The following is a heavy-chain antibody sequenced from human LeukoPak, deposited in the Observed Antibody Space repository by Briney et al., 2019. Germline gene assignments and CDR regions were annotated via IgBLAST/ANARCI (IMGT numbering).Heavy chain of an antibody. Sequence: GGSLRLSCAGSGFTFSDHWMSWVRQAPGKGLEWVANTKEDGSERYYVDSVKGRFTISRDNAKNSLYLQMNGLRAEDTAVYYCARDRAGSFWGQGTLVTVSS. CDR3: ARDRAGSF. D-gene: IGHD6-19*01. CDR2: TKEDGSER. J-gene: IGHJ4*02. V-gene: IGHV3-7*01. CDR1: GFTFSDHW.